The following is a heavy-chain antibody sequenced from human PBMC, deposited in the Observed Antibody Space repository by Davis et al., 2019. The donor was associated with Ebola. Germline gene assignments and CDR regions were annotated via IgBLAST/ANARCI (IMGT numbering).Heavy chain of an antibody. D-gene: IGHD3-10*01. V-gene: IGHV1-18*01. Sequence: ASVKVSCKASGYTFTSYAISWVRQAPGQGLEWMGWISAYNGNTNYAQKLQGRVTMTTDTSTSTAYMELRSLRSDDTAVYYCARGITMVRGVTPFDYWGQGTLVTVSS. CDR2: ISAYNGNT. CDR1: GYTFTSYA. J-gene: IGHJ4*02. CDR3: ARGITMVRGVTPFDY.